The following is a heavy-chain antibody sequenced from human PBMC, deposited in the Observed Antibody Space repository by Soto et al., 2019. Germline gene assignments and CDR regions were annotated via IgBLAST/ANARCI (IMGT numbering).Heavy chain of an antibody. V-gene: IGHV3-30-3*01. CDR2: ISYDGSNK. Sequence: GGSLKLSSAASGFTFSSYAMHWVRQAPGKGLEWVAVISYDGSNKYYADSVKGRFTISRDNSKNTLYLQMNSLRAEDTAVYYCAREAYSSSLHYYGMDVWGQGTTVTVSS. J-gene: IGHJ6*02. CDR3: AREAYSSSLHYYGMDV. D-gene: IGHD6-6*01. CDR1: GFTFSSYA.